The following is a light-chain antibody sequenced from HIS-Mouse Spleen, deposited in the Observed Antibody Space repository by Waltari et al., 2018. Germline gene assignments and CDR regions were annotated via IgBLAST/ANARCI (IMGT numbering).Light chain of an antibody. V-gene: IGLV2-14*01. J-gene: IGLJ2*01. CDR2: EVS. CDR3: AAWDDSLNGVV. Sequence: QSALTQPASVSGSPGQSITISCTGTSSDVGGYNYVSWYQQPPGKAPKLMIYEVSNRPSGVSNRFSGSKSGNTASLTISGLQSEDEADYYCAAWDDSLNGVVFGGGTKLTVL. CDR1: SSDVGGYNY.